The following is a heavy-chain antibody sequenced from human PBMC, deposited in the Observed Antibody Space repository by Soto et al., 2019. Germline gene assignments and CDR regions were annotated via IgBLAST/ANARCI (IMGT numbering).Heavy chain of an antibody. J-gene: IGHJ6*02. D-gene: IGHD3-3*01. Sequence: SETLSLTCTVSGGSVSSGSYYWSWIRQPPGKGLEWIGYIYYSGSTNYNPSLKSRVTISVDTSKNQFSLKLSSATAADTAVYYCARVYYYDFWSAYQESYYYGMDVWGQGTTVTVSS. CDR3: ARVYYYDFWSAYQESYYYGMDV. CDR2: IYYSGST. CDR1: GGSVSSGSYY. V-gene: IGHV4-61*01.